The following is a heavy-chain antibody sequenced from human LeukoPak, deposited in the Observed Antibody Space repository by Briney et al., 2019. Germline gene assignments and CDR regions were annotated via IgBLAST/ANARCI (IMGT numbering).Heavy chain of an antibody. CDR1: GFTFSSYW. V-gene: IGHV3-7*04. D-gene: IGHD2-8*02. CDR3: ARDTESSKSSFDY. Sequence: GGSLRLSCAASGFTFSSYWMSWVRQAPGKGLEWVANINQDGSEKYYVDSVKGRFTISRDNAKNSLYLQMNSLRAEDTAVYYCARDTESSKSSFDYWGQGTLVTVSS. CDR2: INQDGSEK. J-gene: IGHJ4*02.